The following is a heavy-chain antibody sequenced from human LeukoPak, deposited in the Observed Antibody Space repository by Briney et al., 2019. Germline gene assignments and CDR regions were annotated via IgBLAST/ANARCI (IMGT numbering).Heavy chain of an antibody. CDR3: AKEFSALPYSCGPTPDY. Sequence: PGGSLRLSCAASGFTFSSYGMHWVRQAPGKGLEWVAFLHSDGSNRYNADSVKGRFTISRDTSKSTLFLQMNSLRPEDTAVYYCAKEFSALPYSCGPTPDYWGQGTLVTVSS. V-gene: IGHV3-30*02. D-gene: IGHD2-21*01. CDR1: GFTFSSYG. CDR2: LHSDGSNR. J-gene: IGHJ4*02.